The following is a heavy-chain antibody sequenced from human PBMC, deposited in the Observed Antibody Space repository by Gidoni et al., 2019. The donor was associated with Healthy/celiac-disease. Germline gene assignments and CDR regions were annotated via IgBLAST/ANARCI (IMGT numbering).Heavy chain of an antibody. J-gene: IGHJ5*02. CDR3: ARDRAPYGIVGPKDWFDP. D-gene: IGHD1-26*01. CDR1: GYTFTSYY. Sequence: QVQLVQSGAEVKKPGASVKVSCKASGYTFTSYYMHWVRQAPGQGLEWMGIINPSGGSTSYAQKFQGRVTMTRDTSTSTVYMELSSLRSEDTAVYYCARDRAPYGIVGPKDWFDPWGQGTLVTVSS. V-gene: IGHV1-46*01. CDR2: INPSGGST.